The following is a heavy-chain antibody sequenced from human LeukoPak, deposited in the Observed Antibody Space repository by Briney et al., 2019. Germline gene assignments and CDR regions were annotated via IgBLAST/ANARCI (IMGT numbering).Heavy chain of an antibody. J-gene: IGHJ4*02. CDR2: IYWDDDK. CDR1: GFSLSSSGVG. D-gene: IGHD6-6*01. Sequence: FGPTLVKPTQTLTLTCTFSGFSLSSSGVGVGWIRQPPGKALEWLALIYWDDDKRYSPSLKSRLTITKDTSKNQVVLTMTNMDPVDTATYYCARRPSASWYFDYWGQGTLVTVSS. V-gene: IGHV2-5*02. CDR3: ARRPSASWYFDY.